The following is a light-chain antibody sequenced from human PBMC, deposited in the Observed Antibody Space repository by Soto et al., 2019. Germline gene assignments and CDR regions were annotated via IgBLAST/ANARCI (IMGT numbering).Light chain of an antibody. CDR3: QVWDTSTDQGV. J-gene: IGLJ1*01. CDR1: NIGSKS. V-gene: IGLV3-21*02. CDR2: DDS. Sequence: SYELTQPPSVSVAPGQTATVTCGGNNIGSKSVHWYQQKPGQAPVLVVYDDSDRPSGIPERFSGSNSGDTATLTISRVAAGAEADYYCQVWDTSTDQGVFGAGTKLTVL.